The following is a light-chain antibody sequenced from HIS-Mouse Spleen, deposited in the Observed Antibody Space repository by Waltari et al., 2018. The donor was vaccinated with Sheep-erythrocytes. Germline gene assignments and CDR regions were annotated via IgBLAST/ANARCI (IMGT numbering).Light chain of an antibody. J-gene: IGKJ2*01. Sequence: ALQLTQSPSSLSASVGDRVTITCRASQGISSALAWYQQKPGKAPKLLIYDASSLESGVPSRFSGSGSGTDFTLTISSLQPEDFATYYCQQFNSYPHGYTFGQGTKLEIK. CDR3: QQFNSYPHGYT. CDR2: DAS. V-gene: IGKV1-13*02. CDR1: QGISSA.